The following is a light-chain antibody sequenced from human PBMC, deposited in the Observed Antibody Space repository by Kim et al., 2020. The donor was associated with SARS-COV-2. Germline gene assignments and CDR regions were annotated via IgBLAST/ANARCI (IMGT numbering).Light chain of an antibody. CDR1: QSISSW. CDR2: DAS. CDR3: QQYNSNSMT. Sequence: DIQMTQSPSTLSASVGDRVTITCRASQSISSWLAWYQQKPGKAPKVLIYDASSLESGVPSRFSGSGSGTEFTLTIRSLQPDDFATYYCQQYNSNSMTFGQGTKVDIK. V-gene: IGKV1-5*01. J-gene: IGKJ1*01.